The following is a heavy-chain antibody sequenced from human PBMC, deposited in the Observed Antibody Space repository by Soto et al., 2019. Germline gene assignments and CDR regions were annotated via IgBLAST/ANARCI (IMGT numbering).Heavy chain of an antibody. CDR1: GGSFSGYY. Sequence: QVQLQQWGAGMLKPSETLSLTCAVYGGSFSGYYWSWIRQPPGKGLEWIGENNHSGSTNYNPSLKSRVTKSVDTSKNQFSLKLSSVTAAATAVYYCARAARPVRGARFDPWGQGTLVTVSS. J-gene: IGHJ5*02. V-gene: IGHV4-34*01. CDR3: ARAARPVRGARFDP. CDR2: NNHSGST. D-gene: IGHD6-6*01.